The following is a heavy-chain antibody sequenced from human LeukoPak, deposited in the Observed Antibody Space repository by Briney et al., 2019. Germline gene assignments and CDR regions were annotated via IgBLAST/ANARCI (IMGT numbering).Heavy chain of an antibody. J-gene: IGHJ3*02. CDR3: ARGPMYCTNGVCYPDAFDI. V-gene: IGHV4-39*07. CDR1: GGCISSSSYY. Sequence: SETLSLTCTVSGGCISSSSYYWGWIRQPPGKGLEWIGEINHSGSTNYNPSLKSRVTISVDTSKNQFSLKLSSVTAADTAVYYCARGPMYCTNGVCYPDAFDIWGQGTMVTVSS. D-gene: IGHD2-8*01. CDR2: INHSGST.